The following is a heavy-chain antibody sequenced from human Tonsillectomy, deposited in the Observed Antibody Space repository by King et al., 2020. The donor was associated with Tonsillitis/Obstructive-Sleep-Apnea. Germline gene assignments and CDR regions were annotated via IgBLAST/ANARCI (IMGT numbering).Heavy chain of an antibody. V-gene: IGHV3-9*01. CDR1: GFSFDDYA. CDR3: AKGTPAEAEDWFDP. D-gene: IGHD6-13*01. J-gene: IGHJ5*02. CDR2: VSWNSVSI. Sequence: VQLVESGGGLVQPGGSLRLSCAASGFSFDDYAMHWVRLAPGKGLEWVSGVSWNSVSIEYADSVQGRFTISRDNAKNSLYLQMNSLRPEDTALYYCAKGTPAEAEDWFDPWGQGTLVTVSS.